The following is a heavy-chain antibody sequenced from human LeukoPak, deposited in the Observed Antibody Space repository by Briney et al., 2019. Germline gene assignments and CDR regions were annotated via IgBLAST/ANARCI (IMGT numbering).Heavy chain of an antibody. CDR3: ARDERFCTGGSCYPGWFDP. Sequence: SETLSLTCTVSGGSIRGYYWTWIRQPPGEGLEWIGYVSYTGSTNYNPSLKSRLSISLDTSKNQFSLKLNSVTAADTAVYYCARDERFCTGGSCYPGWFDPWGQGTLVTVSS. CDR2: VSYTGST. CDR1: GGSIRGYY. V-gene: IGHV4-59*01. J-gene: IGHJ5*02. D-gene: IGHD2-15*01.